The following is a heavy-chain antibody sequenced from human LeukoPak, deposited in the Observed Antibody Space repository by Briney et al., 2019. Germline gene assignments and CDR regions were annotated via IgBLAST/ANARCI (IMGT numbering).Heavy chain of an antibody. V-gene: IGHV3-74*01. CDR1: GFNFGTYW. J-gene: IGHJ4*02. CDR2: ISPEGSIP. CDR3: VFYTALKIPY. D-gene: IGHD3-16*01. Sequence: GGAQRLSCPASGFNFGTYWMHWVRQAPGKGLVWVSTISPEGSIPTYADSVKGRFTISRDNAKNTLFLQMDSLRAEDTAIYYCVFYTALKIPYWGQGALVTVSS.